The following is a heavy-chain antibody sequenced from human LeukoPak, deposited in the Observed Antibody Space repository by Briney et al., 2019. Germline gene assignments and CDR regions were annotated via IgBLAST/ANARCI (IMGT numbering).Heavy chain of an antibody. V-gene: IGHV4-34*01. CDR3: ARVVQDYVWGSYRSNNWFDP. J-gene: IGHJ5*02. Sequence: PSETLSLTCTVSGGSISSYYWSWIRQPPGKGLEWIGEINHSGSTNYNPSLKSRVTISVDTSKNQFSLKLSSVTAADTAVYYCARVVQDYVWGSYRSNNWFDPWGQGTLVTVSS. CDR1: GGSISSYY. CDR2: INHSGST. D-gene: IGHD3-16*02.